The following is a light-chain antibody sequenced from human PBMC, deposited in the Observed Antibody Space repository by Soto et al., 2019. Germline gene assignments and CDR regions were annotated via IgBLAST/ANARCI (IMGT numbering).Light chain of an antibody. CDR2: EVR. CDR3: SSYTTSSSYV. J-gene: IGLJ1*01. V-gene: IGLV2-14*01. Sequence: QSALTQPASVSGSPGQSITISCTGASSDIGSFSYVSWYQQHPGKAPKLLIYEVRKQPSGVSNRFSGSKSGNTASLTISGLLAEDEADYYCSSYTTSSSYVFGSGTKVTVL. CDR1: SSDIGSFSY.